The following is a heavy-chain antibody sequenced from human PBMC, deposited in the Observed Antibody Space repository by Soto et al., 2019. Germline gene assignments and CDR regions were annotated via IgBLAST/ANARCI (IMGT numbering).Heavy chain of an antibody. CDR1: VYSFTTYH. CDR2: MSPHNGNT. V-gene: IGHV1-8*01. J-gene: IGHJ4*02. D-gene: IGHD6-25*01. Sequence: ASVKVSCKASVYSFTTYHIHWVRRAPGQGLEWMGWMSPHNGNTGFAQKFRDRVTVARNTSISTAYMELSGLRSEDTAVYYCARRKERSGPHYFDYWGQGTLVTVSS. CDR3: ARRKERSGPHYFDY.